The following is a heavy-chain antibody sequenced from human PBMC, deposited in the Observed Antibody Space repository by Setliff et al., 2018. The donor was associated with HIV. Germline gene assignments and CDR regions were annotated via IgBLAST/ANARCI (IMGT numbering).Heavy chain of an antibody. CDR1: GFTFSSYS. V-gene: IGHV3-21*01. Sequence: GESLTISCAASGFTFSSYSMNWVRQAPGKGLEWVSYISSSSSYTHYADSVKGRFTISRDNVKNSLYLQMNSLRAEDTAVYYCARDRYSGNSTDYWGQGTLVTVSS. D-gene: IGHD1-26*01. CDR2: ISSSSSYT. CDR3: ARDRYSGNSTDY. J-gene: IGHJ4*02.